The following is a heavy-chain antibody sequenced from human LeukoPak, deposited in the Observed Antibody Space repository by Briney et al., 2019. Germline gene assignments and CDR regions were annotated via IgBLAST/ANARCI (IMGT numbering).Heavy chain of an antibody. CDR3: ARGQRGWYGY. CDR1: GGSISSSNW. D-gene: IGHD6-19*01. J-gene: IGHJ4*02. CDR2: IYHSGST. Sequence: SETLSLTCAVSGGSISSSNWWSWVRQPPGKGLEWIGEIYHSGSTNYNPSLKSRVTISVDTSKNQFSLKLSSVTAADTAVYYCARGQRGWYGYWGQGTLVTVSS. V-gene: IGHV4-4*02.